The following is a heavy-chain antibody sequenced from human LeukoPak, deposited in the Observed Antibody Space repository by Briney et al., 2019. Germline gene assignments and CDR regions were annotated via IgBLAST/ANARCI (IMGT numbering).Heavy chain of an antibody. CDR2: IIPIFGTA. D-gene: IGHD3-22*01. CDR1: GGTFSSYA. Sequence: SVKVYCKASGGTFSSYAISWVRQAPGQGLEWMGGIIPIFGTANYAQKFQGRVTITADESTSTAYMELSSLRSEDTAVYYCAGPDYYDSSGYDAFDIWGQGTMVTVSS. CDR3: AGPDYYDSSGYDAFDI. V-gene: IGHV1-69*01. J-gene: IGHJ3*02.